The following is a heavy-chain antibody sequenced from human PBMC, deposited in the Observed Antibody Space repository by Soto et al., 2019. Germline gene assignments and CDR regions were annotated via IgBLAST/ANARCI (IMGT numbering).Heavy chain of an antibody. CDR1: GFTFSRYA. J-gene: IGHJ4*02. Sequence: EVQLLESGGGLVQPGGSLRLSCAASGFTFSRYAMSWVRQAPGKGLEWVSAISGSGGSTYYADSVKGRFTISRDNSKNTLYMQMNSLTAEDTAVYYCAKDLLYGDDEDGVYWGQGTLVTVSS. CDR3: AKDLLYGDDEDGVY. D-gene: IGHD4-17*01. V-gene: IGHV3-23*01. CDR2: ISGSGGST.